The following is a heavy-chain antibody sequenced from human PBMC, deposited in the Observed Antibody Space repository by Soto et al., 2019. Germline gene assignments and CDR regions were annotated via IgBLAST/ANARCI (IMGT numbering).Heavy chain of an antibody. Sequence: QVQLVESGGGVVQPGRSLRLSCAASGFTFSSYAMHWVRQAPGKGLEWVAVISYDGSNKYYADSVKGRFTISRDNAKNTLDRQMISLRAEDTAMYHCARDPRPSYYYDSSGPHDYWGQGTLVTFSS. CDR2: ISYDGSNK. J-gene: IGHJ4*02. CDR3: ARDPRPSYYYDSSGPHDY. V-gene: IGHV3-30-3*01. CDR1: GFTFSSYA. D-gene: IGHD3-22*01.